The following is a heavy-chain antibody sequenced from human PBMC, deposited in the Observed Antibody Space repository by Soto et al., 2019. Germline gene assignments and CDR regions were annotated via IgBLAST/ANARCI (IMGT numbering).Heavy chain of an antibody. CDR2: ISWNSGSI. CDR1: GFTFDDYA. CDR3: AKDKGAAAGQGRFDY. Sequence: EVQLVESGGGLVQPGRSLRLSCAASGFTFDDYAMHWVRQAPGKGLEWVSGISWNSGSIGYADSVKGRFTISRDNAKNSLYLPIKSLRAEDTALYYCAKDKGAAAGQGRFDYWGQGTLVTVSS. V-gene: IGHV3-9*01. D-gene: IGHD6-13*01. J-gene: IGHJ4*02.